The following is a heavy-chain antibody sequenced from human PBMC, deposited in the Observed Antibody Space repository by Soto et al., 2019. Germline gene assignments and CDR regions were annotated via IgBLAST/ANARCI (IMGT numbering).Heavy chain of an antibody. CDR1: GGSISSGGYY. Sequence: SETLSLTCTVSGGSISSGGYYWSWIRQHPGKGLEWIGYIYYSGSTYYSPSLKSRVTISVDTSKNQFSLKLSSVTAADTAVYYCARRAYYGSGSHFDYWGQGTLVTVSS. V-gene: IGHV4-31*03. CDR3: ARRAYYGSGSHFDY. J-gene: IGHJ4*02. CDR2: IYYSGST. D-gene: IGHD3-10*01.